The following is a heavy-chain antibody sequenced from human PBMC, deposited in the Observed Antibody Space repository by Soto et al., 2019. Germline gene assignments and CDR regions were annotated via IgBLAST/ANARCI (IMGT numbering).Heavy chain of an antibody. CDR1: GDSISRNY. Sequence: SETLSLTCSVSGDSISRNYWSWIRRPPGERLEWIGYIYNSGSTNYNPSLKSRVTISVHTSKNQFSLKLSSVTAADTAVYYCARARKGSGSDYYYHYGMDVWGKGTTVTVSS. D-gene: IGHD3-3*01. CDR3: ARARKGSGSDYYYHYGMDV. J-gene: IGHJ6*04. V-gene: IGHV4-59*12. CDR2: IYNSGST.